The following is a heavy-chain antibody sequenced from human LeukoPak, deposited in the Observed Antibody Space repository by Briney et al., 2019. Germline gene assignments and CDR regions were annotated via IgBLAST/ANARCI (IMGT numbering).Heavy chain of an antibody. CDR1: GGSFSGYY. CDR2: INHSGST. V-gene: IGHV4-34*01. D-gene: IGHD5-12*01. CDR3: ARHSSYRGWFDP. Sequence: SETLSLTCAVYGGSFSGYYWSWIRQPPGKGLEWIGEINHSGSTNYDPSLKSRVTISVDTSKNQFSLKLSSVTAADTAVYYCARHSSYRGWFDPWGQGTLVTVSS. J-gene: IGHJ5*02.